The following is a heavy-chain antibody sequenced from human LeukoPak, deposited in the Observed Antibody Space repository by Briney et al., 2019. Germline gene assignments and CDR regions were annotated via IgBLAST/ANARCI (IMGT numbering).Heavy chain of an antibody. V-gene: IGHV4-59*01. Sequence: SETLSLTCTVSGGSISSYYWSWIRQPPGKGLEWTGYIYYSGSTNYNPSLKSRISISVDTSKNQFSLKLSSVTAADTAVYYCARTTEGGYTYNYFYYYYMDVWGKGTTVTISS. CDR2: IYYSGST. D-gene: IGHD5-18*01. CDR3: ARTTEGGYTYNYFYYYYMDV. CDR1: GGSISSYY. J-gene: IGHJ6*03.